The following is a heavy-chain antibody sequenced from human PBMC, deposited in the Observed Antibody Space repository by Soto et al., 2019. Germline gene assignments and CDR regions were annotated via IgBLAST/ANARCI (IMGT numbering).Heavy chain of an antibody. J-gene: IGHJ4*02. D-gene: IGHD6-6*01. V-gene: IGHV1-18*01. CDR2: ISAYNGNT. CDR3: ARDEESIAARPGLDY. CDR1: GYTFTSYG. Sequence: ASVKVSCKASGYTFTSYGISWVRQAPGQGLEWMGWISAYNGNTNYAQKLQGRVTMTTDTSTSTAYMELRSLRSDDTAVYYCARDEESIAARPGLDYWGQGTLVTVSS.